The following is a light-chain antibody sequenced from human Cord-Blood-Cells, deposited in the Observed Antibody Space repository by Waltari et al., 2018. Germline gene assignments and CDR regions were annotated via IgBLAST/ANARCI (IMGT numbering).Light chain of an antibody. CDR1: QSISSY. Sequence: DIKMTQSLSSLSAYVGDRVTITCRASQSISSYLNWYQQKPGKAPKLLIYAASSLQSGVPSRFSGSGSGTDFTLTISSLQPEDFATYYCQQSYSTPLTFGGGTKVEIK. CDR2: AAS. J-gene: IGKJ4*01. V-gene: IGKV1-39*01. CDR3: QQSYSTPLT.